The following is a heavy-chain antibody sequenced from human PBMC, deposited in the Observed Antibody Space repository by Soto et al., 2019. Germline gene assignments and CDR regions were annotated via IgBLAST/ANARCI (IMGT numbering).Heavy chain of an antibody. CDR3: AKDQVRATDY. Sequence: EVQLLESGGGLVQPGGSLRLSCAASGFTFSSYAMSWVRQAPGKGLEWVSGISGSGVSTYYADSVKGRLTISRDNSKNTLYLQMNSLRAEEKAVYYCAKDQVRATDYWGQGTLVTVSS. CDR1: GFTFSSYA. V-gene: IGHV3-23*01. CDR2: ISGSGVST. J-gene: IGHJ4*02. D-gene: IGHD1-26*01.